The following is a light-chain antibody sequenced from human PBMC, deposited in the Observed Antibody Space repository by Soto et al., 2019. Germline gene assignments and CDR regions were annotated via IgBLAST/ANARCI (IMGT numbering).Light chain of an antibody. CDR1: QDISNF. CDR2: SAN. V-gene: IGKV1-17*03. Sequence: IPNAQSPSKITTSVGDRVTITCRASQDISNFLVCFQQRPGKVPQRLMYSANRLESGVPSRFSGSGSGTEFTLTISSLQPEDFATYYCLQHKSYTRTFGQGTKVDIK. CDR3: LQHKSYTRT. J-gene: IGKJ1*01.